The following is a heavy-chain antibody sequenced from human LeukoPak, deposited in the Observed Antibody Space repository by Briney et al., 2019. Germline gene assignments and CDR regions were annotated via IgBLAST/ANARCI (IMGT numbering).Heavy chain of an antibody. CDR2: IYHSGST. Sequence: PSETLSLTCAVSGYSISSGYYWGWIRQPPGKGLEWIGSIYHSGSTYYNPSPKSRVTISVDTSKNQFSLKLSSVTAADTAVYYCASLSDPYYYDSSGYPDYWGQGTLVTVSS. D-gene: IGHD3-22*01. J-gene: IGHJ4*02. CDR1: GYSISSGYY. V-gene: IGHV4-38-2*01. CDR3: ASLSDPYYYDSSGYPDY.